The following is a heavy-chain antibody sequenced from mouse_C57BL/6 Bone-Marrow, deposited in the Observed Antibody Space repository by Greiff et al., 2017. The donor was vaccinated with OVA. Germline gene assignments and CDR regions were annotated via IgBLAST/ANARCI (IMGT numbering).Heavy chain of an antibody. CDR1: GFTFSSYA. CDR3: ARDRGGITVEEGLYCCDY. Sequence: EVMLVESGGGLVKPGGSLKLSCAASGFTFSSYAMSWVRQTPEKRLEWVATISDGGSYTYYPDNVKGRFTITRDNAKNNLYLQMSHLKSEDTAMYYCARDRGGITVEEGLYCCDYWGQGTTLTVSS. J-gene: IGHJ2*01. CDR2: ISDGGSYT. V-gene: IGHV5-4*03. D-gene: IGHD1-1*01.